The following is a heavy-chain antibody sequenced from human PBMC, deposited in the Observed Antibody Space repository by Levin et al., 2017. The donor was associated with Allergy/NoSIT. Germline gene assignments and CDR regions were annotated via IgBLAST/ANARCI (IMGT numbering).Heavy chain of an antibody. V-gene: IGHV3-23*01. CDR2: ISGSGGST. J-gene: IGHJ3*02. D-gene: IGHD7-27*01. CDR1: GFTFSSYA. CDR3: AKPLNWGVAFDI. Sequence: PGGSLRLSCAASGFTFSSYAMSWVRQAPGKGLEWVSAISGSGGSTCYADSVKGRFTISRDNSKNTLYLQMNSLRAEDTAVYYCAKPLNWGVAFDIWGQGTVVTVSS.